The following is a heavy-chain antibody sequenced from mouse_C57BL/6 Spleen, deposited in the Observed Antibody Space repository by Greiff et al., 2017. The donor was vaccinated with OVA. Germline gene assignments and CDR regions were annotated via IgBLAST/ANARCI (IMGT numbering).Heavy chain of an antibody. J-gene: IGHJ4*01. CDR3: ASSYYGNYGGAMDY. CDR1: GYTFTDYN. CDR2: INPNNGGT. Sequence: VQLKQSGPELVKPGASVKIPCKASGYTFTDYNMDWVKQSHGKSLEWIGDINPNNGGTIYNQKFKGKATLTVDKSSSTAYMELRSLTSEDTAVYYCASSYYGNYGGAMDYWGQGTSVTVSS. D-gene: IGHD2-1*01. V-gene: IGHV1-18*01.